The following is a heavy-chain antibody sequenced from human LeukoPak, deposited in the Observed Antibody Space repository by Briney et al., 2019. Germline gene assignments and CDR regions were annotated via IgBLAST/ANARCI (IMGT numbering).Heavy chain of an antibody. Sequence: ASVKVSCNASVYTFTSYGISWVRQAPGQGLEWMGWISAYNGNTNYAQKLQGRVTMTTDTSTSTAYMELRSLRSDDTAVYYCARVNYYDSSGYWNAFDIWGQGTMVTASS. J-gene: IGHJ3*02. V-gene: IGHV1-18*01. CDR3: ARVNYYDSSGYWNAFDI. CDR1: VYTFTSYG. CDR2: ISAYNGNT. D-gene: IGHD3-22*01.